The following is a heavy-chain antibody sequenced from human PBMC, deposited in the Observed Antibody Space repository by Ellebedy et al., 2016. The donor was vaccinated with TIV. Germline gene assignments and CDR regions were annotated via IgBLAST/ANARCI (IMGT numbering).Heavy chain of an antibody. V-gene: IGHV1-69*04. CDR2: INPILGTA. CDR3: ARAERLRFLEWLLPLDY. CDR1: GGTFSNYA. D-gene: IGHD3-3*01. Sequence: AASVKVSCKAFGGTFSNYAVTWVRQAPGQGLEWMGRINPILGTANYAQKFQGRVTMTADKSTSTDYMELTSLRSEDTAVYYCARAERLRFLEWLLPLDYWGQGTLVTVSS. J-gene: IGHJ4*02.